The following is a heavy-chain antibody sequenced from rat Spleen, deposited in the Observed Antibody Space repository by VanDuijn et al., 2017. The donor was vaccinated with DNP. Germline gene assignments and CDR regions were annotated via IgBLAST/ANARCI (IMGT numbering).Heavy chain of an antibody. CDR3: ASYYYDGYYAMDA. V-gene: IGHV3-1*01. CDR2: IRYSGST. CDR1: GYSITSSS. Sequence: EVQLQESGPGLVKPSQSLSLTCSVTGYSITSSSRWNWIRKFPGNKMEWIGHIRYSGSTSYNPSLRSRISITRDTSKNQFFLQLNSVTTEDTATYDCASYYYDGYYAMDAWGQGTSVTVSS. D-gene: IGHD1-12*02. J-gene: IGHJ4*01.